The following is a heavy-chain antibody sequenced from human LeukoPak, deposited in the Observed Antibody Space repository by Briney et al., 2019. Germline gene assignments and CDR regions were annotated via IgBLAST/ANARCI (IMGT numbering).Heavy chain of an antibody. CDR3: AKGTFMVESSSPLPDY. V-gene: IGHV3-23*01. CDR2: ISGSGITT. J-gene: IGHJ4*02. Sequence: GGSPRLSCAASGFTFSGYAMNWVRQAPGKGLEWVSAISGSGITTYYADSVKGRFAISRDNSKSTLYLQMNTLRAEDTAVYYCAKGTFMVESSSPLPDYWGQGTLVTVSS. D-gene: IGHD6-6*01. CDR1: GFTFSGYA.